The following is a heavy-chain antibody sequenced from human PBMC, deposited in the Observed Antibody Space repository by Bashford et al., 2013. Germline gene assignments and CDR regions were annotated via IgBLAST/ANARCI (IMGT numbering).Heavy chain of an antibody. D-gene: IGHD3-3*01. J-gene: IGHJ4*02. CDR3: ARFTYYDSWNGFYFDS. Sequence: IRQPPGKALEWLAHISSTDEKSYTTSLRSGLAISKDAFRSRVVLSVTNVDRVDTGTYYCARFTYYDSWNGFYFDSWGQGTLVTVSS. V-gene: IGHV2-26*01. CDR2: ISSTDEK.